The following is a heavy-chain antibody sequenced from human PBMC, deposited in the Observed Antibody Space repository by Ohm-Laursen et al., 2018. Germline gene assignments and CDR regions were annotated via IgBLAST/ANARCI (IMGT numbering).Heavy chain of an antibody. Sequence: SLRLSCAASGFTFDDYAMHWVQQAPGKGLEWVSGISRNSGSIGYADSVKGRFTISRDDAKNSQYLHMNSLRVDDTAVYYCARGPPIATAGTRYFQHWGQGTLVTVS. CDR3: ARGPPIATAGTRYFQH. D-gene: IGHD6-13*01. V-gene: IGHV3-9*01. CDR2: ISRNSGSI. J-gene: IGHJ1*01. CDR1: GFTFDDYA.